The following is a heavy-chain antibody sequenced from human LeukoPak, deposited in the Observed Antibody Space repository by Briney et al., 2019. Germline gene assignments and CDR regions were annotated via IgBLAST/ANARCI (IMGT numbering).Heavy chain of an antibody. CDR3: ARRYCSSTSCPAGFQH. CDR2: INSDGSST. D-gene: IGHD2-2*01. J-gene: IGHJ1*01. V-gene: IGHV3-74*01. Sequence: GGSLRLSCAASGFTFSSYWMHWVRHAPGKGLVWVSRINSDGSSTSYADSVKGRFTISRDNAKNTLYLQMNSLRAEDTAVYYCARRYCSSTSCPAGFQHWGQGTLVTVSS. CDR1: GFTFSSYW.